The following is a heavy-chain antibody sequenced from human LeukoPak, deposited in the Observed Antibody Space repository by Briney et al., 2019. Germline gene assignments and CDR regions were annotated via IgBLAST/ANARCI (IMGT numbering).Heavy chain of an antibody. D-gene: IGHD6-6*01. CDR3: ASLILYSSSEAFDI. V-gene: IGHV1-18*01. Sequence: GASVKVSCKASGGTFSSYAVSWVRQAPGQGLEWMGWISAYNGNTNYAQKLQGRVTMTTDTSTGTAYMELRSLRSDDTAVYYCASLILYSSSEAFDIWGQGTMVTVSS. J-gene: IGHJ3*02. CDR2: ISAYNGNT. CDR1: GGTFSSYA.